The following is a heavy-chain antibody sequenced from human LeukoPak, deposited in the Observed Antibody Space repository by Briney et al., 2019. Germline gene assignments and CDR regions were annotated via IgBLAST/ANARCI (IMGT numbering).Heavy chain of an antibody. Sequence: SGTLSLTCAVSGDSISDKYWWRWVRQFPDKGLEWIGEVYRSGGTSYNPSLKSRVTVSIDYSKNQFSLNLRSVTAADTAVYYCGRHAKGDSSAAFDLWGQGTMVFVSS. CDR3: GRHAKGDSSAAFDL. V-gene: IGHV4-4*02. CDR1: GDSISDKYW. CDR2: VYRSGGT. D-gene: IGHD2-21*02. J-gene: IGHJ3*01.